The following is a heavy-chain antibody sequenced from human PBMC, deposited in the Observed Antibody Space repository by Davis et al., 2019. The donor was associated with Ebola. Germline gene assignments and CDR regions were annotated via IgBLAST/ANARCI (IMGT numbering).Heavy chain of an antibody. Sequence: GESLKIPCAASGFTFSSYGMHWVRQAPGKGLEWVAVIWYDGSNKYYADSVKGRFTISRDNSKNTLYLQMNSLRAEDTAVYYCARGGYSSSWYPTGYYYYGMDVWGQGTTVTVSS. CDR1: GFTFSSYG. J-gene: IGHJ6*02. CDR2: IWYDGSNK. V-gene: IGHV3-33*01. CDR3: ARGGYSSSWYPTGYYYYGMDV. D-gene: IGHD6-13*01.